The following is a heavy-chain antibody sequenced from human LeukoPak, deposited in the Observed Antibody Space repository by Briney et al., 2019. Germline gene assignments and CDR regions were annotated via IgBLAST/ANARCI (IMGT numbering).Heavy chain of an antibody. CDR3: ARDSTVQGGGQAFDI. J-gene: IGHJ3*02. D-gene: IGHD3-10*01. V-gene: IGHV3-48*04. CDR1: GFTFSSYN. Sequence: GGSLRLSCAASGFTFSSYNMYWVRQAPGKGLEWVSYISSSSSIIHYADSVKGRFTISRDNAKNSLYLQMNSLRADDTAVYYCARDSTVQGGGQAFDIWGQGTMVTVSS. CDR2: ISSSSSII.